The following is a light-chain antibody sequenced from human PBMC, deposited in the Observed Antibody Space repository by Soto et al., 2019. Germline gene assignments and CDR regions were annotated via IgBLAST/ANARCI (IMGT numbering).Light chain of an antibody. CDR2: GAS. CDR1: QSVSSN. Sequence: NVLTQSPGTLSLSPGERATLSCRASQSVSSNLAWYQQKPGQAPRLLIYGASTRATGIPARFRGSGSGTEFTLTISSLQSEDLEVYYCQQYKNWPITFGQGTRLEIK. V-gene: IGKV3D-15*01. J-gene: IGKJ5*01. CDR3: QQYKNWPIT.